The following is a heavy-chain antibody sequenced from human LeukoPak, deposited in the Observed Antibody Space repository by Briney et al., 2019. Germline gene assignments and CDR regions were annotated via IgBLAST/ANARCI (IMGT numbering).Heavy chain of an antibody. CDR3: ARMWDSRYTYGFRYFDV. Sequence: GSLRLSCAASGFTFDHYAMSWVRQAPGKGLEWIGNIYDRRSTSYDPSLKSRVTISVDMSKSQFSLKLTSVTAADTAVYYCARMWDSRYTYGFRYFDVWGHGTLVTVSS. D-gene: IGHD5-18*01. J-gene: IGHJ2*01. CDR1: GFTFDHYA. V-gene: IGHV4-4*09. CDR2: IYDRRST.